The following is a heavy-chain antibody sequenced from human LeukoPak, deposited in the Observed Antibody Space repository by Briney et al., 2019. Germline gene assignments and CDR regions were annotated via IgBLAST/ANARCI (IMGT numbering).Heavy chain of an antibody. Sequence: SETLSLTCAVYGGSFSGYYWSWIRQPPGKGLEWIGYIYYSGSTNYNPSLKSRVTISVDTSKNQFSLKLSSVTAADTAVYYCARVVGQLTYNWFDPWGQGTLVTVSS. V-gene: IGHV4-59*01. CDR1: GGSFSGYY. CDR3: ARVVGQLTYNWFDP. D-gene: IGHD1-26*01. J-gene: IGHJ5*02. CDR2: IYYSGST.